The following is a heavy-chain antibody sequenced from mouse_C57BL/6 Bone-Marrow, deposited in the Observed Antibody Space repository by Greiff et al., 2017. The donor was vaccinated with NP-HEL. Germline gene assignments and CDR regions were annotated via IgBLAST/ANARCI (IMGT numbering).Heavy chain of an antibody. J-gene: IGHJ1*03. CDR1: GYTFTDYY. CDR3: ASASITTVVAIPRGYFDV. D-gene: IGHD1-1*01. CDR2: ITPNNGGT. V-gene: IGHV1-26*01. Sequence: EVQLQQSGPELVKPGASVKISCKASGYTFTDYYMNWVKQSHGKSLEWIGDITPNNGGTSYNQKFKGKATLTVDKSSSTDYMEIRSLTYEDSAVYYCASASITTVVAIPRGYFDVWGRETTVAVSS.